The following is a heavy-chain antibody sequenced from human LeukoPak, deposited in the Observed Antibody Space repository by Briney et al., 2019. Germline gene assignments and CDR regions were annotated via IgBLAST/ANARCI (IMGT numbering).Heavy chain of an antibody. D-gene: IGHD3-9*01. CDR1: GFTFSSQW. CDR2: VNQGGTEK. J-gene: IGHJ4*02. Sequence: GGSLRLSCAASGFTFSSQWMSWVRQAPGKGLEWVANVNQGGTEKYYVDSVKGRFTISRDNAKNSLYLQMNSLRAEDTAVYYCARDSDIVTGSKSHFDYWGQGTLVTVSS. CDR3: ARDSDIVTGSKSHFDY. V-gene: IGHV3-7*01.